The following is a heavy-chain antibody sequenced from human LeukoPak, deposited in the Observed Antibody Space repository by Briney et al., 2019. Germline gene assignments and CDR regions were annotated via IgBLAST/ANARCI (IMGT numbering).Heavy chain of an antibody. CDR1: RFTFSSYS. CDR3: ARGLDSSGYYYEDY. D-gene: IGHD3-22*01. Sequence: PGGSLRLSCAASRFTFSSYSMNWVRQAPGKGLEWVSVVYSGGSTYYADSVKGRFTISRDNSKNTLYLQMNSLRAEDTAVYYCARGLDSSGYYYEDYWGQGTLVTVSS. J-gene: IGHJ4*02. CDR2: VYSGGST. V-gene: IGHV3-53*01.